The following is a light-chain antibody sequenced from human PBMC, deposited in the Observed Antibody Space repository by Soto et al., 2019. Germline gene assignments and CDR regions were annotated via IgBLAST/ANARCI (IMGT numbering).Light chain of an antibody. CDR3: SSYAGSNSYV. V-gene: IGLV2-8*01. J-gene: IGLJ1*01. CDR2: EVT. CDR1: SSDVGGYNY. Sequence: QSALTQPPSASGSPGQSVTISCTGTSSDVGGYNYVSWYQQHPGKSPKLMIYEVTKRPSGVPDRFSGSKSGNTASLTVSGLQAEYEADYYCSSYAGSNSYVFGTETKLTV.